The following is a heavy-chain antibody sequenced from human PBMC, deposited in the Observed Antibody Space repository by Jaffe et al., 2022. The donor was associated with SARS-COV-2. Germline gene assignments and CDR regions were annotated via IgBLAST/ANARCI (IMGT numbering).Heavy chain of an antibody. D-gene: IGHD3-16*01. CDR1: GGSISSGGYY. V-gene: IGHV4-31*03. Sequence: QVQLQESGPGLVKPSQTLSLTCTVSGGSISSGGYYWSWIRQHPGKGLEWIGYIYYSGSTYYNPSLKSRVTISVDTSKNQFSLKLSSVTAADTAVYYCARDNNSYMIRGGFDPWGQGTLVTVSS. CDR2: IYYSGST. CDR3: ARDNNSYMIRGGFDP. J-gene: IGHJ5*02.